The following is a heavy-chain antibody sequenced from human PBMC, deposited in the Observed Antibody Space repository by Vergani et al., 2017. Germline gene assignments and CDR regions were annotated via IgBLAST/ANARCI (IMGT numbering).Heavy chain of an antibody. D-gene: IGHD3-10*01. V-gene: IGHV1-69*01. CDR3: AILITMVRGVIITDFDY. Sequence: QVQLVQSGAEVKKPGSSVQVSCKASGGTFSSYAIRWVRQAPGQGLEWMGGIIPIFGTANYEQELQGRVTITADESTSTAYMELSNLRSEDTAVYYCAILITMVRGVIITDFDYWGQGTLVTVSS. CDR1: GGTFSSYA. CDR2: IIPIFGTA. J-gene: IGHJ4*02.